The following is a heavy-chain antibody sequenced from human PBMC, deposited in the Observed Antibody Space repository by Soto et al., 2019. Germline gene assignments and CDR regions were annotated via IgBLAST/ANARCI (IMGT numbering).Heavy chain of an antibody. J-gene: IGHJ4*02. CDR2: INHSGST. CDR1: GGSFSGYY. D-gene: IGHD2-2*01. Sequence: KTSETLSLTCAVYGGSFSGYYWSWIRQPPGKGLEWIGEINHSGSTNYNPSLKSRVTISVDTSKNQFSLKLSSVTAADTAVYYCTNGKVYCSSTSCSHSFYYFDYWGQGTLVTVSS. V-gene: IGHV4-34*01. CDR3: TNGKVYCSSTSCSHSFYYFDY.